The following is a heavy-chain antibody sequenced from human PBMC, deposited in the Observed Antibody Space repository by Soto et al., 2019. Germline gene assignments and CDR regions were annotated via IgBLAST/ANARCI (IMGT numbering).Heavy chain of an antibody. J-gene: IGHJ6*02. CDR2: IIPLFGTA. CDR3: ARRNLYCSGGSCYHDGMDV. Sequence: QVQLVQSGAEVKKPGSSVKVSCKASGGTFSSYAISWVRQAPGHGLEWMGGIIPLFGTANYAQKFQGRVTTTADESRSPAYMEVSSLRSEYTAVYYCARRNLYCSGGSCYHDGMDVWGQGTTVTVSS. D-gene: IGHD2-15*01. CDR1: GGTFSSYA. V-gene: IGHV1-69*01.